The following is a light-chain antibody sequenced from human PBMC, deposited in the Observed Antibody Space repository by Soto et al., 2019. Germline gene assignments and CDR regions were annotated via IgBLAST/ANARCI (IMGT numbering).Light chain of an antibody. CDR3: QQSYRAVT. V-gene: IGKV1-39*01. CDR1: QSVSSY. Sequence: DIQMTQSPSSMSASVGDRISITCRASQSVSSYLNWYKQKPGKAPRILIYAASHLQTGVPSRFRGAGSATHFTLTISSLQPEYFATYYCQQSYRAVTFGQGTRLEIK. CDR2: AAS. J-gene: IGKJ5*01.